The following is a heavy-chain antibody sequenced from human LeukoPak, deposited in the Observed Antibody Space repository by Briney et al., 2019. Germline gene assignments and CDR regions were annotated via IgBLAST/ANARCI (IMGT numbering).Heavy chain of an antibody. CDR3: AMYNFWSGYYGDY. Sequence: SETLSLTCTVSGGSINSYYWSWIRQPPGKGLEWIGYVSYSGSTNYNPSLKSRVTISEDTSKNHFSLKLSSVTAADTAVYYCAMYNFWSGYYGDYWGQGTLVTVSS. CDR2: VSYSGST. D-gene: IGHD3-3*01. V-gene: IGHV4-59*01. J-gene: IGHJ4*02. CDR1: GGSINSYY.